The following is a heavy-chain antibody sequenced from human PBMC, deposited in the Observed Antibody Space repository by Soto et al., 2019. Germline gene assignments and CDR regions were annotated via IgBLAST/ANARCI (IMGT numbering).Heavy chain of an antibody. CDR3: ARSQSRRSYYYGMDV. Sequence: EASVKVSCKASGGTFSSYAISWVRQAPGQGLEWMGGIIPIFGTANYAQKLQGRVTITADESTSTAYMELSSLRSEDTAVYYCARSQSRRSYYYGMDVWGQGTTVTVSS. CDR1: GGTFSSYA. D-gene: IGHD2-2*01. CDR2: IIPIFGTA. V-gene: IGHV1-69*13. J-gene: IGHJ6*02.